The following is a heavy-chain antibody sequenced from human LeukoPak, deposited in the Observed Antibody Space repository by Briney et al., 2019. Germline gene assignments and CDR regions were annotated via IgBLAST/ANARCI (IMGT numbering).Heavy chain of an antibody. D-gene: IGHD3-10*01. J-gene: IGHJ6*03. Sequence: PSETLSLTCTVSGGSISSSSYYWGWIRQPPGKGLEWIGSIYYSGSTYYNPSLKSRVTISVDTSKNQFSLKLSSVTAADTAVYYCARATYHSGAGSYIYYYMNVWGKGTTVIVSS. CDR3: ARATYHSGAGSYIYYYMNV. V-gene: IGHV4-39*01. CDR2: IYYSGST. CDR1: GGSISSSSYY.